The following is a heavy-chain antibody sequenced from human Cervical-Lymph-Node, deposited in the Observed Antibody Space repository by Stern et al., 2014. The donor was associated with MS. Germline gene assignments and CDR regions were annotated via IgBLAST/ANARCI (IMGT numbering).Heavy chain of an antibody. J-gene: IGHJ4*02. CDR3: ARDDRGSSWYRFDF. D-gene: IGHD6-13*01. CDR1: GGSISTDGYY. CDR2: IYYSGST. Sequence: QVQLQESGPGVAKPSQTLSLTCTVSGGSISTDGYYWTWIRQHPGKGLEWIGYIYYSGSTYYNPSLKSRVTMSLDTSKNQFSLNLSSVTAADTATYYCARDDRGSSWYRFDFWGQGTLVTVSS. V-gene: IGHV4-31*03.